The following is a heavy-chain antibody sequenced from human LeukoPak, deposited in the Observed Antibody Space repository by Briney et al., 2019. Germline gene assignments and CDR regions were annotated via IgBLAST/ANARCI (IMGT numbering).Heavy chain of an antibody. Sequence: PSETLSHTSAVYGGSFSGYYWSWIRQPPGKGLEWIGEINHSGSTNYNPSLKSRVTISVDTSKNQFSLKLSSVTAADTAVYYCARVGPIVATIDDAFDIWGQGTMVTVSS. CDR2: INHSGST. V-gene: IGHV4-34*01. J-gene: IGHJ3*02. D-gene: IGHD5-12*01. CDR3: ARVGPIVATIDDAFDI. CDR1: GGSFSGYY.